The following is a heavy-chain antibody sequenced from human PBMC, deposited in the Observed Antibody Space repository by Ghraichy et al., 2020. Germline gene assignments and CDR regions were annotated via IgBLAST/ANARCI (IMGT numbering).Heavy chain of an antibody. CDR1: GFTFSSYA. D-gene: IGHD5-18*01. V-gene: IGHV3-23*01. J-gene: IGHJ3*02. CDR2: LSGGGGST. Sequence: GSLRLSCAASGFTFSSYALSWVRQAPGKGLEWVSALSGGGGSTYYADSVKGRFTISRDNSKNTLYLQLNSLRADDTAIYYCAKFRLETAMDLEAFDIWGRGTMVTVSS. CDR3: AKFRLETAMDLEAFDI.